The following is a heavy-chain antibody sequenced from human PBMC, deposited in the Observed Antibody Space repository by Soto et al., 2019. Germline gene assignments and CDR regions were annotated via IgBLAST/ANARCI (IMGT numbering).Heavy chain of an antibody. D-gene: IGHD2-2*01. V-gene: IGHV1-69*01. CDR1: GGTFSSYA. CDR2: IIPISGTA. J-gene: IGHJ6*02. CDR3: ARSQGSSTSLEIYYYYYYGMDV. Sequence: QVQLVQSGAEVKKPGSSVKVSCKASGGTFSSYAISWVRQAPGQGLEWMGGIIPISGTANYAQKFQGRVTITADEHTSTAYMELGRLRSEDTAVYYCARSQGSSTSLEIYYYYYYGMDVWGQGTTVTVSS.